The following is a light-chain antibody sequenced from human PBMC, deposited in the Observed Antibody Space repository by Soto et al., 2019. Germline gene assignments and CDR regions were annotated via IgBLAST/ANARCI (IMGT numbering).Light chain of an antibody. J-gene: IGKJ1*01. Sequence: DIQMTQSPSTLSGSVGDRVTITCRASQTISSWLAWYQQKPGKAPKLLIYKASNLDSGVQSRFSGSGSGTEFTLTISSLQPDDFATYYCKHYNSYSEAFGQGTKVDIK. CDR3: KHYNSYSEA. V-gene: IGKV1-5*03. CDR1: QTISSW. CDR2: KAS.